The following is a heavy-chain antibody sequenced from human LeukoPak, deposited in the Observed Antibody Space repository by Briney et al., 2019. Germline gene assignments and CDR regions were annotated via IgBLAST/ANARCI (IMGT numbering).Heavy chain of an antibody. Sequence: PRRSLRLSCAASGFTSSSYGMHWVRQAPGKRMEWVAVISYDGSNKYYADSVKGRFTISSDNSKNTLYLQMNSLVAEDTAGYYCAKSRGGTIDYWGQETLVTVSS. CDR2: ISYDGSNK. V-gene: IGHV3-30*18. D-gene: IGHD2-15*01. CDR1: GFTSSSYG. J-gene: IGHJ4*02. CDR3: AKSRGGTIDY.